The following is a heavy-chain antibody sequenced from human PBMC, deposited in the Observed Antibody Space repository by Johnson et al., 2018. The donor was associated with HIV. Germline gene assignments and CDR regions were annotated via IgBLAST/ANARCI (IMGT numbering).Heavy chain of an antibody. CDR2: IRYDGTNK. CDR3: ARVYSSSSAHAFDI. J-gene: IGHJ3*02. D-gene: IGHD6-6*01. Sequence: QVQLVESGGGVVQTGGSLRLSCAASGFTFSRYGMHWVRQAPGKGLEWVAFIRYDGTNKYYADSVRGRFTVSRDNSKNTLYLQMNSLRAEDTAVYYCARVYSSSSAHAFDIWGQGTMVTVSS. CDR1: GFTFSRYG. V-gene: IGHV3-30*02.